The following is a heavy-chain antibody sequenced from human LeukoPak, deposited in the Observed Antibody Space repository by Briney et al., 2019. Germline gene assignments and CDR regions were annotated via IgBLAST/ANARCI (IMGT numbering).Heavy chain of an antibody. Sequence: GGSLRLSCAASGFTFSSYCMHWVRQAPGKGLEWVAVIWYDGSNKYYADSVKGRFTISRDNSKNTLYLQMNSLRAEDTAVYYCATYCGGDCYSVDYWGQGTLVTVSS. D-gene: IGHD2-21*02. CDR1: GFTFSSYC. CDR2: IWYDGSNK. CDR3: ATYCGGDCYSVDY. J-gene: IGHJ4*02. V-gene: IGHV3-33*01.